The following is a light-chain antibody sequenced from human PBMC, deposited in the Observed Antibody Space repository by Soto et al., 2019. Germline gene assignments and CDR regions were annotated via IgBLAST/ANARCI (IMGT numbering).Light chain of an antibody. CDR2: GAS. Sequence: EIVLTQSPGTLSLSPGERATLSCRASQSVSSSYLAWYQQKPGQPPRLLIYGASSRATGIPDRFSGSGSGTDFTLTISRLEPEDFAGYYCQQYISSPLTFGQGTKVEIK. CDR1: QSVSSSY. CDR3: QQYISSPLT. V-gene: IGKV3-20*01. J-gene: IGKJ1*01.